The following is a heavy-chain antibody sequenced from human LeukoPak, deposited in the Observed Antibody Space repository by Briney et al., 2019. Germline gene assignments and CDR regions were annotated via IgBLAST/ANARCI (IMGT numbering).Heavy chain of an antibody. CDR3: ARVGGIAARWGDVDY. D-gene: IGHD6-6*01. V-gene: IGHV3-30*04. J-gene: IGHJ4*02. CDR1: GFTFSNYA. Sequence: GGSLRLSCAASGFTFSNYAMHWVRQAPGKGLEWVAVISYDGSNKYYADSVKGRFTISGDISKNTLYLQMNSLRPEDTAVYYWARVGGIAARWGDVDYWGQGTLVTVSS. CDR2: ISYDGSNK.